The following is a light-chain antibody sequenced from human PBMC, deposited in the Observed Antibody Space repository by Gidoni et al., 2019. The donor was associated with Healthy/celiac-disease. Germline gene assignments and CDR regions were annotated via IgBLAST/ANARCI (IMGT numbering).Light chain of an antibody. Sequence: TQTTQSPSSLSASVGDRVTITCQTSQDISNYLNWYQQKPRKAPKLLIYDASNLETGVPSRFSGSGSGTDFTFTISSLQPEDIATYYCQQYDNLPYTFGQETKLEIK. V-gene: IGKV1-33*01. CDR1: QDISNY. CDR3: QQYDNLPYT. J-gene: IGKJ2*01. CDR2: DAS.